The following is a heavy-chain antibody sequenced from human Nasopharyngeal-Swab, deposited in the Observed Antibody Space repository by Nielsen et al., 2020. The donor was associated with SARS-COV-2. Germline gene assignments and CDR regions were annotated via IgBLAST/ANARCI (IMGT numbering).Heavy chain of an antibody. CDR1: GYSFSSCW. Sequence: GESLKISCKGSGYSFSSCWIGWVRQMPGKGLEWMGIMYPRDSDTRYSPSFQGQVTISADKSISTAYLQWSSLKASDTAMYYCATAYNGNYYWDYWGQGTLVTVSS. J-gene: IGHJ4*02. V-gene: IGHV5-51*01. D-gene: IGHD1-7*01. CDR2: MYPRDSDT. CDR3: ATAYNGNYYWDY.